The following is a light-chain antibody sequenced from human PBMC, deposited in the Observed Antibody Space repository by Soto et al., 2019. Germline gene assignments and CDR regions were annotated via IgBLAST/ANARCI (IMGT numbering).Light chain of an antibody. CDR2: EVT. Sequence: QSLLTQPAFLSVYPGQSITGSCTGTSSDVGTYNYVSWYQQHPGKAPKVMIYEVTYRPSGVSNRFSGSKSGNTASLTISGLQAEDEAEYYCSSYTGSSTLYVFGTGTKVTGL. CDR1: SSDVGTYNY. CDR3: SSYTGSSTLYV. J-gene: IGLJ1*01. V-gene: IGLV2-14*01.